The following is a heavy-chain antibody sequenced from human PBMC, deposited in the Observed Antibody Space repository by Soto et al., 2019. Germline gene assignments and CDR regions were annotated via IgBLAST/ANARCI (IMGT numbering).Heavy chain of an antibody. D-gene: IGHD6-19*01. J-gene: IGHJ4*02. Sequence: SETLSLTCTVSGGSISNYYWNWIRQPAGKGLQWIGRIYSSGSTNYNPSLKSRVTMSVDTSRNQFSLKLTSVTAADTAVYYCAREIVAGAVDYWGQGTLVTVSS. CDR1: GGSISNYY. CDR3: AREIVAGAVDY. CDR2: IYSSGST. V-gene: IGHV4-4*07.